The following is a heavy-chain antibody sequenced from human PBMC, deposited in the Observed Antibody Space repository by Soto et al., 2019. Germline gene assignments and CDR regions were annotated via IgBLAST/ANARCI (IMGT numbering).Heavy chain of an antibody. Sequence: SETLSLTCAVYGGSFSGYYWSWIRQPPGKGLEWIGEINHSGSTNYNPSLKSRVTISVDTSKNQFSLKLSSVTAADTAVYYCARAIVVVPAAMPSDIWGQGTMVTVSS. D-gene: IGHD2-2*01. CDR1: GGSFSGYY. CDR2: INHSGST. CDR3: ARAIVVVPAAMPSDI. J-gene: IGHJ3*02. V-gene: IGHV4-34*01.